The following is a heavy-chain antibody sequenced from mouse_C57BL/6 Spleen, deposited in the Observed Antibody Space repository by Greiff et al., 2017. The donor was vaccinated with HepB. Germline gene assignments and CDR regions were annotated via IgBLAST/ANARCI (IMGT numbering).Heavy chain of an antibody. CDR3: PRRNYGSSYSYYFDY. D-gene: IGHD1-1*01. CDR2: IDPSDSYT. J-gene: IGHJ2*01. CDR1: GYTFTSYW. Sequence: QVQLQQPGAELVMPGASVKLSCKASGYTFTSYWMHWVKQRPGQGLEWIGEIDPSDSYTNYNQKFKGKSTLTVDKSSSTAYMQLSSLTSEDSAVYYCPRRNYGSSYSYYFDYWGQGTTLTVSS. V-gene: IGHV1-69*01.